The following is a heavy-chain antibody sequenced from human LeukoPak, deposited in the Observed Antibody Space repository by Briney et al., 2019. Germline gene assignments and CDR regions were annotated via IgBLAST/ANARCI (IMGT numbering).Heavy chain of an antibody. CDR1: GFTFSSYA. Sequence: GGSLRLSCAASGFTFSSYAMSWVRQAPGKGLEWVSAISGSGGSTYYADSVKGRCTISRDNSKNTLYLQMNSLRAEDTAVYYCAKGSSWFQYNWFDPWGQGTLVTVSS. CDR3: AKGSSWFQYNWFDP. D-gene: IGHD6-13*01. CDR2: ISGSGGST. V-gene: IGHV3-23*01. J-gene: IGHJ5*02.